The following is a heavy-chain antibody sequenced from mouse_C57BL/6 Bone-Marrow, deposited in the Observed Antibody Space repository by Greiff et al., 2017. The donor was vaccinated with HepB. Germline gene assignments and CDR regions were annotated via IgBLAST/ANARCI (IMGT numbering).Heavy chain of an antibody. CDR3: TTGRRGRFAY. V-gene: IGHV14-4*01. Sequence: EVQLQQSGAELVRPGDSVKLSCTASGFNIKDDYMHWVQQRPEQGLEWIGWIDPENGDTEYASKFQGKATITADTSSNTAYLPLSSLTSEGTAVYYLTTGRRGRFAYWGQGTLVTVSA. CDR2: IDPENGDT. J-gene: IGHJ3*01. CDR1: GFNIKDDY.